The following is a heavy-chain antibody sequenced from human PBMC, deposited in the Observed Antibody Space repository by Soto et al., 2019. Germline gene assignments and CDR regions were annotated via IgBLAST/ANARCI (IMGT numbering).Heavy chain of an antibody. J-gene: IGHJ3*01. CDR3: ARDCSGATCYVGAFDF. V-gene: IGHV1-3*05. CDR2: INAGNGHT. D-gene: IGHD2-15*01. Sequence: QVLLVQSGAEEKKPGASVKVSCKASGYIFNSYVMQWVREAPGQRLEWMGWINAGNGHTEYSQKFQGRVTINSDTSANTAYMELRSLRFEDTAVYFCARDCSGATCYVGAFDFWGQGTKVTVSS. CDR1: GYIFNSYV.